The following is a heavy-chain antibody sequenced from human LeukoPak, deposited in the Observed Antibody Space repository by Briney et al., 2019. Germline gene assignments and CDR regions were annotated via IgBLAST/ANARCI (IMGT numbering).Heavy chain of an antibody. V-gene: IGHV1-2*02. D-gene: IGHD4-23*01. J-gene: IGHJ4*02. CDR2: INPNSGGT. CDR3: ARDDGGRLTY. Sequence: ASVKVSCKASGYTFTGSDMHWLRQAPGQGLEWMGWINPNSGGTNYAQKFQGRVTMTRDTSISTAYMELSRLRSDDTAVYYCARDDGGRLTYWGQGTLVTVSS. CDR1: GYTFTGSD.